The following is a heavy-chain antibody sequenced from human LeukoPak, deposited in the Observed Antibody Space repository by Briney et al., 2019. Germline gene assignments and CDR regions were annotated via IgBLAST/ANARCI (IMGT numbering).Heavy chain of an antibody. CDR2: INSDGSSA. J-gene: IGHJ4*02. D-gene: IGHD3-10*01. CDR1: GFAFSSYW. CDR3: ARDLYYYGSGNYVPGLPDY. V-gene: IGHV3-74*01. Sequence: RGSLRLSCAASGFAFSSYWMHWVRQAPGKGLVWVARINSDGSSAIHADSMKGRFTISRDNAKNTLYLQMNDLRAEDTAVYYCARDLYYYGSGNYVPGLPDYWGQGTLVTVSS.